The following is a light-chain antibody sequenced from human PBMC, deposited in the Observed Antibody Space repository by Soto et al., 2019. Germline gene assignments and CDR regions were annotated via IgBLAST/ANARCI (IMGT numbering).Light chain of an antibody. V-gene: IGKV1-5*03. Sequence: DIQMTQSPSTLSESVGDTVTITCRASPSISNGLAWYQQKPGKAPKVLIYKASNLESGVPSRFSGSGSGTEFTLTISSLQPDDFATYYCQQYNSLSHTFGQGTKLEIK. CDR2: KAS. CDR1: PSISNG. CDR3: QQYNSLSHT. J-gene: IGKJ2*01.